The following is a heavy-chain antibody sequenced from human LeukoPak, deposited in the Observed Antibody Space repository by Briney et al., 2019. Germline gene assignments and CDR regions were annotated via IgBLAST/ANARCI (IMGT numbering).Heavy chain of an antibody. Sequence: PSETLSLTCTVSGGSISSSSYYWGWIRQPPGKGLEWIGSIYYSGSTYYNPSLKSRVTISVDTSKNQFSLKLSSVTAADTAVYYCARVIVGATHYYYYGMDVWGQGTTVTVSS. CDR3: ARVIVGATHYYYYGMDV. J-gene: IGHJ6*02. CDR2: IYYSGST. D-gene: IGHD1-26*01. CDR1: GGSISSSSYY. V-gene: IGHV4-39*07.